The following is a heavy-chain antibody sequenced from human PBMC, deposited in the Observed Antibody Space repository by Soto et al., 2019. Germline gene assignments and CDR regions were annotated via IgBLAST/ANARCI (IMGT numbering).Heavy chain of an antibody. J-gene: IGHJ3*02. Sequence: PSETLSLTCTVSGGSLSNYNWNWIRQSAGKGLEWTGRIYSSGITFYNPSLKSRATLSVDMFNHQISLKVTSVTAADTAMYYCARERTYQLSGDDALDIWGRGTMVTVSS. CDR3: ARERTYQLSGDDALDI. CDR1: GGSLSNYN. CDR2: IYSSGIT. V-gene: IGHV4-4*07. D-gene: IGHD2-2*01.